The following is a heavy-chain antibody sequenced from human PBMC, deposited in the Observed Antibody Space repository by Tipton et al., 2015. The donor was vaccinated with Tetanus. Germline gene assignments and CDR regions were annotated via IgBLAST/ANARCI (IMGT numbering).Heavy chain of an antibody. CDR1: GYNFNLYW. D-gene: IGHD1-26*01. Sequence: QLVQSGAEVKKPGESLKISCQGSGYNFNLYWIAWVRQMPGKGLEWMGIIHPGDSDTRYSPSFQGQVTISADKSISTAYLQWSSLKASDSAMYYCARHTSGSYHAPFDYWGXGTLVTVSS. CDR2: IHPGDSDT. CDR3: ARHTSGSYHAPFDY. V-gene: IGHV5-51*01. J-gene: IGHJ4*02.